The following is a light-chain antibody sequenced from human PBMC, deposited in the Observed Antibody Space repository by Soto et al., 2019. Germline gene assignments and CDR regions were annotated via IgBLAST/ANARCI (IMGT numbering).Light chain of an antibody. CDR3: QQSYSTPPT. CDR2: AAS. J-gene: IGKJ2*01. Sequence: DIQMTQSPSSLSASVGDRVTITCRASQSISSYLNWYQQKPGKAPKLLIYAASSLQSGVPSRFSGSPAGTDFTLTISSLQPEAFATYYCQQSYSTPPTFGQGTKLEIK. CDR1: QSISSY. V-gene: IGKV1-39*01.